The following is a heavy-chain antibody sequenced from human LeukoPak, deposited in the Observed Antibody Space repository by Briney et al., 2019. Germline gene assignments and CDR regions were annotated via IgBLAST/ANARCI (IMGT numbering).Heavy chain of an antibody. CDR1: GYTFTRFA. CDR3: ARYSSGWYHDY. CDR2: TNAGNGNT. V-gene: IGHV1-3*01. D-gene: IGHD6-19*01. J-gene: IGHJ4*02. Sequence: GASVKVSCKASGYTFTRFAMHWVRQAPGQRLEWMGWTNAGNGNTKYSQKFQGRVTITRDTSANTAYMELSSLISEDTAVYYCARYSSGWYHDYWGQGTLVTVSS.